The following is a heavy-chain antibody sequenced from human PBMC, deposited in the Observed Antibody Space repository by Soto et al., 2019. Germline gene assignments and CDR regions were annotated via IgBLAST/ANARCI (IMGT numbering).Heavy chain of an antibody. CDR1: GYTFTSYY. D-gene: IGHD6-19*01. CDR3: ARRSSSGWPFDY. J-gene: IGHJ4*02. CDR2: INPDGGST. Sequence: QVQLVQSGAEVKKPGASVKVSCKASGYTFTSYYMHWVRQAPGQGLEWMGIINPDGGSTNYAQKFQGRVTMTRDTSTSTVYMELSSLRSEDTAVYNCARRSSSGWPFDYWGQGTLVTVSS. V-gene: IGHV1-46*03.